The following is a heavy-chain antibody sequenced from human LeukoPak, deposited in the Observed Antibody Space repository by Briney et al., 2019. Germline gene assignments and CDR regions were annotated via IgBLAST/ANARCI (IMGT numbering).Heavy chain of an antibody. V-gene: IGHV4-59*12. CDR3: AREKYYDFWSGIYYYYYMDV. CDR1: GGSISSYY. CDR2: IYYSGST. Sequence: SETLSLTCTVSGGSISSYYWSWIRQPPGKGLEWIGSIYYSGSTYYNPSLKSRVTISVDTSKNQFSLKLSSVTAADTAVYYCAREKYYDFWSGIYYYYYMDVWGKGTTVTVSS. D-gene: IGHD3-3*01. J-gene: IGHJ6*03.